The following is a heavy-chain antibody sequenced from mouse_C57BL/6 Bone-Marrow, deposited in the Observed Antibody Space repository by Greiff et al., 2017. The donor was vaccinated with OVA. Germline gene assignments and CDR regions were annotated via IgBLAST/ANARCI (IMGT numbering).Heavy chain of an antibody. CDR3: ARWRGSTLCAY. V-gene: IGHV1-26*01. Sequence: EVQLQQSGPELVKPGASVKISCKASGYTFTDYYMNWVKQSHGKSLERIGDINPNNGGTSYNQKFKGKATLTVDKSSSTAYMELRSLTSEDSAVDYCARWRGSTLCAYWGQGTLVTVSA. CDR2: INPNNGGT. CDR1: GYTFTDYY. J-gene: IGHJ3*01. D-gene: IGHD1-1*01.